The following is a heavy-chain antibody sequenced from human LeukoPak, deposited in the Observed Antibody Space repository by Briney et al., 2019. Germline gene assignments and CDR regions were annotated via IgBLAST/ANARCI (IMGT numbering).Heavy chain of an antibody. CDR1: GDSISSYY. CDR2: LYASGTT. V-gene: IGHV4-4*07. CDR3: ARATYSGDTSYVLDY. Sequence: SETLSLTCTVSGDSISSYYWNWFRQPAGKGLEWIGRLYASGTTSYNPSLESRVSMSLDTSKNQFSLKLNSVTAADTAVYYCARATYSGDTSYVLDYWGQGTLVSVSS. D-gene: IGHD1-26*01. J-gene: IGHJ4*02.